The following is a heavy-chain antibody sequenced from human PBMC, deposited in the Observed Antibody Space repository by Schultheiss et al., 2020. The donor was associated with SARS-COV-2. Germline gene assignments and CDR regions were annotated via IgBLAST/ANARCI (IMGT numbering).Heavy chain of an antibody. D-gene: IGHD3-22*01. Sequence: GGSLRLSCAASGFTVSSNYMSWVRQAPGKGLEWVSAISGSGGSTYYADSVKGRITISRDNLKNTVYLQMNSLRGDDTALYFCARARYYDSSGYPDYWGQGTLVTVSS. J-gene: IGHJ4*02. CDR2: ISGSGGST. CDR1: GFTVSSNY. V-gene: IGHV3-23*01. CDR3: ARARYYDSSGYPDY.